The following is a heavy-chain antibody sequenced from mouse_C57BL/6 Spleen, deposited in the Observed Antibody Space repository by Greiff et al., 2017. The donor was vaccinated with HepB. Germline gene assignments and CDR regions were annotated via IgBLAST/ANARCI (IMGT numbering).Heavy chain of an antibody. D-gene: IGHD2-4*01. Sequence: VQLQQPGAELVKPGASVKMSCKASGYTFTSYWITWVKQRPGQGLEWIGYIYPGSGSTNYNEKFKRKATLTVDTSSSTAYMQLSSLTSEDSAVYYCASAGDDYDDYFDYWGQGTTLTVSS. CDR1: GYTFTSYW. J-gene: IGHJ2*01. V-gene: IGHV1-55*01. CDR3: ASAGDDYDDYFDY. CDR2: IYPGSGST.